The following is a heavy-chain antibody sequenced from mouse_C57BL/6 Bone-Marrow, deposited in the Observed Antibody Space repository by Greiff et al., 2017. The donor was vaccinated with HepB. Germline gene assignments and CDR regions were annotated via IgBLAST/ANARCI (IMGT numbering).Heavy chain of an antibody. CDR2: IYPGSGNT. D-gene: IGHD2-5*01. CDR3: ARTEGYSNPYWYFDV. Sequence: VQLQQSGAELVRPGASVKLSCKASGYTFTDYYINWVKQRPGQGLEWIARIYPGSGNTYYNEKFKGKATLTAEKSSSTAYMQLSSLTSEDSAVYFCARTEGYSNPYWYFDVWGTGTTVTVSS. J-gene: IGHJ1*03. V-gene: IGHV1-76*01. CDR1: GYTFTDYY.